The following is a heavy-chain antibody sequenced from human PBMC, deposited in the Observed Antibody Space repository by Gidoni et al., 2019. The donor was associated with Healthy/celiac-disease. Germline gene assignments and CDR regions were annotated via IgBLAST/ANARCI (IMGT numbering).Heavy chain of an antibody. CDR1: GFTFSSYA. Sequence: EVQLLESGGGLVQPGGSLRLSCAASGFTFSSYAMRWVRQAPGKGLEGVSAISGSGGSTYYADSVKGRFTISRDNSKNTLYLQMNSLRAEDTAVYYCAKDLRRLHFGSDFDYWGQGTLVTVSS. D-gene: IGHD3-16*01. CDR3: AKDLRRLHFGSDFDY. V-gene: IGHV3-23*01. J-gene: IGHJ4*02. CDR2: ISGSGGST.